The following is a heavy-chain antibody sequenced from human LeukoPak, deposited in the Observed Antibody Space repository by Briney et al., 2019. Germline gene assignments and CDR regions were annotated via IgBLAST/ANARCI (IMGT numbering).Heavy chain of an antibody. Sequence: ETLSLTCAVYGGSFSGYYWSWVRQAPGKGLEWVANIKQDGSEKYYVDSVKGRFTISRDNAKNSLYLQMNSLRAEDTAVYYCARVGGRMDFWSGYYFDYWGQGTLVTVSS. V-gene: IGHV3-7*01. D-gene: IGHD3-3*01. CDR2: IKQDGSEK. CDR3: ARVGGRMDFWSGYYFDY. J-gene: IGHJ4*02. CDR1: GGSFSGYY.